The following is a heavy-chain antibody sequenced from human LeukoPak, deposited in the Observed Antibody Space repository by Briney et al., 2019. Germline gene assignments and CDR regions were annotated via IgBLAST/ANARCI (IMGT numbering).Heavy chain of an antibody. V-gene: IGHV1-8*01. D-gene: IGHD5-18*01. Sequence: ASVKVSCKASGYTFTSYDIHWVRQATGQGLEWMGWTNPNSGNTGYAQKFQGRVTMTRNTSISTAYMELSGLRSEDTAVYYCARKRGYSYTPFDYWGQGTLVTVSS. CDR2: TNPNSGNT. J-gene: IGHJ4*02. CDR1: GYTFTSYD. CDR3: ARKRGYSYTPFDY.